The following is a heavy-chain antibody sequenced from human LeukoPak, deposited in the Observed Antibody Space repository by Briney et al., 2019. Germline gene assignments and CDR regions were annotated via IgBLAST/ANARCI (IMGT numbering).Heavy chain of an antibody. CDR2: IKQDGYEK. J-gene: IGHJ4*02. V-gene: IGHV3-7*01. D-gene: IGHD1-26*01. CDR3: ARDKIVGPTTLDY. Sequence: GGSLRLSCAASGFTFSGYWMSWVRQTPEKGLEWVANIKQDGYEKYYVDSVKGRFTISRDNAKNSLYLQMNSLRADDTAVYYCARDKIVGPTTLDYWGQGTLVTVSS. CDR1: GFTFSGYW.